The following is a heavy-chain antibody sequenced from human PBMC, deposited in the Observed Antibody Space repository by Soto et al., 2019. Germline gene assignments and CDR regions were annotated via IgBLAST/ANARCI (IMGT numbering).Heavy chain of an antibody. CDR2: IIPIFGTA. J-gene: IGHJ4*02. CDR1: GGTFSSYA. CDR3: ASLHYDILITRDY. D-gene: IGHD3-9*01. V-gene: IGHV1-69*13. Sequence: ASVKVSCKASGGTFSSYAISWVRQAPGQGLEWMGGIIPIFGTANYAQKFQGRVTITADESTSTAYMELSSLRSEDTAVYYCASLHYDILITRDYWGQGTLVTVSS.